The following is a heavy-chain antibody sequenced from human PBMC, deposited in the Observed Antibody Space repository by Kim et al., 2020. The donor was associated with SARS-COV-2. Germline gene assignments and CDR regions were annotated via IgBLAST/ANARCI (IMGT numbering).Heavy chain of an antibody. J-gene: IGHJ6*02. CDR3: AREGYASGLGGMDV. CDR1: GGTFSSYA. V-gene: IGHV1-69*13. D-gene: IGHD5-12*01. CDR2: IIPIFGTA. Sequence: SVKVSCKASGGTFSSYAISWVRQAPGQGLEWMGGIIPIFGTANYAQKFQGRVTITADESTSTAYMELSSLRSEDTAAYYCAREGYASGLGGMDVWGQGTTVTVSS.